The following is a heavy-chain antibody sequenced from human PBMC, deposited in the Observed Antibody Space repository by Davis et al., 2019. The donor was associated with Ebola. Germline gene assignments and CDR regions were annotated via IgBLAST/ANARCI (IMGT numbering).Heavy chain of an antibody. CDR1: GGSISSYY. CDR2: IYYSGST. D-gene: IGHD5-24*01. Sequence: MPSETLSLSCTVSGGSISSYYWSWIRQPPGKGLEWIGYIYYSGSTNYNPSLKSRLTISVDTSKNQFSMKLSSVIAADTAVYHCVGGRWLIWGQGTMVTVSS. CDR3: VGGRWLI. J-gene: IGHJ3*02. V-gene: IGHV4-59*01.